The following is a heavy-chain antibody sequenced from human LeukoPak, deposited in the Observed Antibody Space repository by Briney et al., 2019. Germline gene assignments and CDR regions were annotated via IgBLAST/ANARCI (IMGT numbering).Heavy chain of an antibody. CDR1: GCTFSSYY. CDR2: IKQDGSET. CDR3: ARGAPYRDSDDY. J-gene: IGHJ4*02. Sequence: GGSLTLSCAAYGCTFSSYYTSWVRQAPGKGLEWVANIKQDGSETYYVDSMKGRFTISRDNAKNSLYLQVNSLRVDDTAVYYCARGAPYRDSDDYWGQGTLVTVSS. D-gene: IGHD5-24*01. V-gene: IGHV3-7*05.